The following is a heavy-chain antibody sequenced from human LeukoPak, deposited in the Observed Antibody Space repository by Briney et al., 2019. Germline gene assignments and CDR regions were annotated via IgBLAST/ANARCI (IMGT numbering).Heavy chain of an antibody. CDR3: ARELAVAGGLDY. D-gene: IGHD6-19*01. CDR1: GFTFSSYS. CDR2: ISSSSSYI. J-gene: IGHJ4*02. Sequence: GGSLRLSCAASGFTFSSYSMNWVRQAPGKGLEWVSSISSSSSYIYYADSVKGRFTISRDNAKNSLYLQMNSLRAEDTAVYYCARELAVAGGLDYWGQGTLVTVPS. V-gene: IGHV3-21*01.